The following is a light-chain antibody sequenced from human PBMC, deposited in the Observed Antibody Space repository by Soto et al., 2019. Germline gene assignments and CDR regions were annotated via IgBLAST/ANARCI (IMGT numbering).Light chain of an antibody. Sequence: QSVLTQPASVSGSPGQSITISCTGTSSDVGGYNYVSWYQQHPGKAPKLMIYELSNRPSGVSNRLSGSKSANTASLTISGLQAEDEADYYCSSYTSSSIDYVFGTGTKLTVL. J-gene: IGLJ1*01. CDR2: ELS. V-gene: IGLV2-14*01. CDR3: SSYTSSSIDYV. CDR1: SSDVGGYNY.